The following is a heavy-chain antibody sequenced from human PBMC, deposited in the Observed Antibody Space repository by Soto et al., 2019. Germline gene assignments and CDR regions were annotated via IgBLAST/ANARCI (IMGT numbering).Heavy chain of an antibody. CDR2: IIPVFGTP. V-gene: IGHV1-69*13. CDR1: GGTFSNYA. Sequence: SVKVSCKASGGTFSNYAFIWVRQAPGQGLEWMGGIIPVFGTPTYAQNFQGRVTISADESTSTAYMELSSLRSEDTAVYYCASRSITGTTTFYYYGMDVWGQGTTVTVSS. CDR3: ASRSITGTTTFYYYGMDV. D-gene: IGHD1-7*01. J-gene: IGHJ6*02.